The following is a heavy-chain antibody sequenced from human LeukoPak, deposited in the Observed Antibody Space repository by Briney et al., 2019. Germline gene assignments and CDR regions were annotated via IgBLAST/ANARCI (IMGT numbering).Heavy chain of an antibody. CDR2: INHSGST. V-gene: IGHV4-34*01. CDR1: GGSFSGYY. D-gene: IGHD3-22*01. CDR3: ARVGAYYDRLHAFDI. Sequence: SETLSLTCAVYGGSFSGYYWSWIRQPPGKGLEWIGEINHSGSTNYKPSLKSRVTISVDASKNQFSLKLSSVTAADTAVYYCARVGAYYDRLHAFDIWGQGTMVTVSS. J-gene: IGHJ3*02.